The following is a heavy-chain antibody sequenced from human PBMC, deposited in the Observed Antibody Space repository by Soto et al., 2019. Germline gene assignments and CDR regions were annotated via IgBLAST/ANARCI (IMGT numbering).Heavy chain of an antibody. CDR3: ARGDWFHP. CDR1: GGSFSADY. CDR2: IYYTGTT. J-gene: IGHJ5*02. V-gene: IGHV4-34*01. Sequence: LSETLSPTCAQYGGSFSADYWSWIRQPPGKGLEWIGDIYYTGTTRYNPSLKSRVTLSVDTSKSRFSLNLTSVTAADSAVYYCARGDWFHPWGPGTLVTASS.